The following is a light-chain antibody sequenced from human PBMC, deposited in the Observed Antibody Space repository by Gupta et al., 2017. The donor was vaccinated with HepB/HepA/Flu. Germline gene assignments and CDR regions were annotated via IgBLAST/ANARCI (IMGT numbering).Light chain of an antibody. CDR3: MQALQTPVT. J-gene: IGKJ4*01. V-gene: IGKV2-28*01. CDR2: LGS. Sequence: IVMTQSPLSLPVTPGEPASISCRSSQSLLYSNGYNYLDWYLQKPGQSPQLLIFLGSNRASGVSDRFSGSGSGTDFTLEISRVEAEDVGVYYCMQALQTPVTFGGGTKLEIK. CDR1: QSLLYSNGYNY.